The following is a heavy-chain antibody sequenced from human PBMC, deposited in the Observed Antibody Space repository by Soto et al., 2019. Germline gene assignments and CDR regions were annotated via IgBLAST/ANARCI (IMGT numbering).Heavy chain of an antibody. CDR3: ARVAADIASWLDP. J-gene: IGHJ5*02. CDR2: IYYSGVT. Sequence: QGQLQESGPGLVKPSETLSLTCTVSGASISTSNWGWIRQPPGKGLEWIGCIYYSGVTNYNPSLKSRVTISVNTPKNKLSLKLNSVTAADTAVYCCARVAADIASWLDPWGQGTLVTVSS. V-gene: IGHV4-59*01. CDR1: GASISTSN. D-gene: IGHD5-12*01.